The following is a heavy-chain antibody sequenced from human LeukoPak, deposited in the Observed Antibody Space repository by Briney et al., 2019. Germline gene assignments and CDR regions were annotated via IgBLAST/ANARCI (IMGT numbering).Heavy chain of an antibody. Sequence: PGGSLRLSCTAPGFTFGDYAMSSVRQAPGRGLGWVGFIRSKAYGGTTQYAASVKGRFTISRDDSKSIAYLQMNSLKTEDTAVYYCTAPRTRYFDWLSDYWGQGTLVTVSS. J-gene: IGHJ4*02. D-gene: IGHD3-9*01. CDR3: TAPRTRYFDWLSDY. CDR2: IRSKAYGGTT. V-gene: IGHV3-49*04. CDR1: GFTFGDYA.